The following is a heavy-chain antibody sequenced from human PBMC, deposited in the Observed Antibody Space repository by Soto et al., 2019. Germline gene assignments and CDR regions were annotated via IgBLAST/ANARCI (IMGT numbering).Heavy chain of an antibody. J-gene: IGHJ4*02. CDR3: ASALWDYYDSSGYY. V-gene: IGHV4-61*01. D-gene: IGHD3-22*01. Sequence: PSETLSLTCTVSGGPVSSGNYYWSWIRQPPGKGLEWIGYIYYSGSTNYNPSLKSRVTISVDTSKNQFSLKLSSVTAADTAVYYCASALWDYYDSSGYYWGQGTLVTVSS. CDR1: GGPVSSGNYY. CDR2: IYYSGST.